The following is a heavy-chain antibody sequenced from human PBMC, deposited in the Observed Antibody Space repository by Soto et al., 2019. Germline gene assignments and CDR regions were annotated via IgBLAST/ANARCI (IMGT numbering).Heavy chain of an antibody. CDR2: VKSNAGGGSA. CDR1: GFTFSNAY. J-gene: IGHJ5*02. Sequence: EVQLVESGGGLVEPGGSLRLSCAASGFTFSNAYMSWVRQAPGKGLEWLGGVKSNAGGGSALYAAPVKGRFTISRDDSGNTLYPQMNSLKPEDTVVYYCSNFHQWELQPFATWGQGTLVTVSS. V-gene: IGHV3-15*05. CDR3: SNFHQWELQPFAT. D-gene: IGHD1-26*01.